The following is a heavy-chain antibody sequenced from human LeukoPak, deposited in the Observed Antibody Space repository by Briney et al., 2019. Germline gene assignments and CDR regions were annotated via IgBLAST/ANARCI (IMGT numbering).Heavy chain of an antibody. CDR3: ARHYYDSSGYPEVTDP. D-gene: IGHD3-22*01. V-gene: IGHV4-39*01. J-gene: IGHJ5*02. Sequence: SETLSLTCTVSGGSISSSSYYWGWIRQPPGKGLEWIGSIYYSGSTYYNPSLKSRVTISVDTSKNQFSLKLSSVTAADTAVYYCARHYYDSSGYPEVTDPWGQGTLVTVSS. CDR2: IYYSGST. CDR1: GGSISSSSYY.